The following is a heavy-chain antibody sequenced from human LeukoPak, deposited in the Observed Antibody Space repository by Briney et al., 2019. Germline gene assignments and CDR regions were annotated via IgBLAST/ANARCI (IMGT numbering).Heavy chain of an antibody. V-gene: IGHV3-21*04. J-gene: IGHJ4*02. D-gene: IGHD3-22*01. CDR1: GFTFSSYS. CDR3: AKTYYYDSSGYYYAHFDY. Sequence: GGSLRLSCAASGFTFSSYSMNWVRQAPGKGLEWVSSISSSSSYIYYADSVKGRFTISRDNSNNTLYLQMNSLRAEDTAVYYCAKTYYYDSSGYYYAHFDYWGQGTLVTVSS. CDR2: ISSSSSYI.